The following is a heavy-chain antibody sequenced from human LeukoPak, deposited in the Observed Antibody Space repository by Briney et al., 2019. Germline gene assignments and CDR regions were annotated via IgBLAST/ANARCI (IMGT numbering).Heavy chain of an antibody. CDR2: ISGSGGST. V-gene: IGHV3-23*01. J-gene: IGHJ5*02. CDR1: GFTFSSYA. CDR3: TKDEYYDFWSGSNWFDP. D-gene: IGHD3-3*01. Sequence: GGSLRLSCAASGFTFSSYAMSWVRQAPGKGLEWVSAISGSGGSTYYADSVKGRFTISRDNSKNTLYLQMNSLRAEDTAVYYCTKDEYYDFWSGSNWFDPWGQGTLVTVSS.